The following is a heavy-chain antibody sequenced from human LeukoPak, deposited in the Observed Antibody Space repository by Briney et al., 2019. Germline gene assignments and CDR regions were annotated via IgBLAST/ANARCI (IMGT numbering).Heavy chain of an antibody. J-gene: IGHJ3*02. CDR1: GFTFSTYA. V-gene: IGHV4-59*01. D-gene: IGHD3-10*01. CDR3: ARNLWFGESSDAFYI. Sequence: PGGSLRLSCAASGFTFSTYAMTWVRQAPGKGLEWIGYIYYSGNTNYNPSLKSRVSISVDKSKNQFSLKLSSVTAADTAVYYCARNLWFGESSDAFYIWGQGTMVTVSS. CDR2: IYYSGNT.